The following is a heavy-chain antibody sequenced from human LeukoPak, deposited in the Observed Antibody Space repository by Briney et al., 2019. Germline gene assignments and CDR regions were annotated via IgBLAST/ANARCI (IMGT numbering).Heavy chain of an antibody. CDR3: ARGRYLTTLGGAAAGFLDY. J-gene: IGHJ4*02. CDR2: INHSGST. CDR1: GGSFSGYY. V-gene: IGHV4-34*01. Sequence: PSETLSLTCAVYGGSFSGYYWSWIRQPPGKGLEWIGEINHSGSTNYNPSLKSRVTMSVDTSQKQFSLRLTSLRAADTAVYYCARGRYLTTLGGAAAGFLDYWGQGTVVTVSS. D-gene: IGHD6-13*01.